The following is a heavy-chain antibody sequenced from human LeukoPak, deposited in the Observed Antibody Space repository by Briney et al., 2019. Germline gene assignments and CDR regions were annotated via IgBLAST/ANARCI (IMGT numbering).Heavy chain of an antibody. CDR1: GGTFSSYA. CDR3: ARVFRDYDAFDI. D-gene: IGHD4-11*01. CDR2: INPNSGGT. Sequence: ASVKVSCKASGGTFSSYAISWVRQAPGQGLEWMGWINPNSGGTNYAQKFQGRVTMTRDTSISTAYMELSRLRSDDTAVYYCARVFRDYDAFDIWGQGTMVTVSS. J-gene: IGHJ3*02. V-gene: IGHV1-2*02.